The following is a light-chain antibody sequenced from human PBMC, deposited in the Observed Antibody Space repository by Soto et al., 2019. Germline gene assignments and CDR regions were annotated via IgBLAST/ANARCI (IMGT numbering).Light chain of an antibody. J-gene: IGKJ1*01. CDR3: QQYGSSLWT. CDR1: QSVSTPY. CDR2: STS. Sequence: ENVLTQSPDTLSLSPGERATLSCRASQSVSTPYLAWYQQRPGQAPRLLIYSTSTRASGIPDRFRGSGSGTDFTLTISRLETEDFAVYYCQQYGSSLWTFGQGTKVEIK. V-gene: IGKV3-20*01.